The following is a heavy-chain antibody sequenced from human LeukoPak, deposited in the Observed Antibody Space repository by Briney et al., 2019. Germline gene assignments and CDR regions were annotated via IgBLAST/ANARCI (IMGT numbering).Heavy chain of an antibody. D-gene: IGHD6-13*01. J-gene: IGHJ4*02. CDR1: GGSISSYY. Sequence: SETLSLTCTVSGGSISSYYWSWIRQPPGKGLEWIGYIYYSGSTNYNSSPKSRITISVDTSKNQFSLKLSSVTAADTAVYYCARLYSSSLGRVFDYWGQGTLVTVSS. V-gene: IGHV4-59*01. CDR2: IYYSGST. CDR3: ARLYSSSLGRVFDY.